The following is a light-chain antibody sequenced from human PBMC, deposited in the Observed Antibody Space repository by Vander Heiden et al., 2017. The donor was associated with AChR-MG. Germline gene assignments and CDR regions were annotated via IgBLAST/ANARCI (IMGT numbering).Light chain of an antibody. Sequence: DIQMTQSPSSLYASVGDRVTITCRASQSISSYLNWYQQKPVKSPKLLIYAASSLQSGVPSSFSGSGSGTDFTLTISILQPEDFATYYCQQSYSTPPTFGQGTKLEIK. J-gene: IGKJ2*01. CDR3: QQSYSTPPT. CDR1: QSISSY. CDR2: AAS. V-gene: IGKV1-39*01.